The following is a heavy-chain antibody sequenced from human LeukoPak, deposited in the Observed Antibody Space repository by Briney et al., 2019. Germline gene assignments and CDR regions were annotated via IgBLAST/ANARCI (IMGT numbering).Heavy chain of an antibody. V-gene: IGHV4-34*01. Sequence: PSETLSLTCAVYGGSFSGYYWSWIRQPPGKGLEWIGEINQSGSTNYNPSLKSRVTISVDTSKNQFSLKLSSVTAADTAVYYCATVPYCSGGSCYAYFDYWGLGNQVTVSA. CDR1: GGSFSGYY. D-gene: IGHD2-15*01. CDR3: ATVPYCSGGSCYAYFDY. CDR2: INQSGST. J-gene: IGHJ4*02.